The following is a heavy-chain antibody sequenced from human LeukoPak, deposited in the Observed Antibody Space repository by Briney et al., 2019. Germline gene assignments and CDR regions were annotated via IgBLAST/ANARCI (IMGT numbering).Heavy chain of an antibody. CDR1: GYTFTGYY. CDR2: INPNSGGT. V-gene: IGHV1-2*02. CDR3: ARYYYDSSGYLYYFDN. J-gene: IGHJ4*02. D-gene: IGHD3-22*01. Sequence: ASVTVSCKASGYTFTGYYMHWLRQAPGQGLEWMGWINPNSGGTNYAQKFQGRVTMTRDTSISTAYMELSRLRSDDTAVYYCARYYYDSSGYLYYFDNWGQGTLVTVSS.